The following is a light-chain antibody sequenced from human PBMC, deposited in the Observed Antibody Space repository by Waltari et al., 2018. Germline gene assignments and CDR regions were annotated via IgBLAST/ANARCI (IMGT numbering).Light chain of an antibody. V-gene: IGKV3-15*01. Sequence: EIVMTQSPATLSVSPGERATLSCRASQSVRNNLVWYQQKPGQAPRLLIYGASTRVTGIPARFSGSGSGTEFILTISSLQSEDFAVYYCQQYNNWPPYTFGQGTKLEIK. J-gene: IGKJ2*01. CDR1: QSVRNN. CDR3: QQYNNWPPYT. CDR2: GAS.